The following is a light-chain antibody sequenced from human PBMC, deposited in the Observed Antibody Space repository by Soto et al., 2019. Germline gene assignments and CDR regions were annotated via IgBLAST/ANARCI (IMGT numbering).Light chain of an antibody. CDR1: QGIRTD. CDR3: QQAASLPIT. J-gene: IGKJ5*01. V-gene: IGKV1-6*01. Sequence: IQMDQSPSARPASGEDRVTITCRASQGIRTDLGWYQQKPGQAPKLLIYAASSLQSGVPSRFSGSGSGTDFTLTISSLQPEDFAIYYCQQAASLPITFGQGTRLEIK. CDR2: AAS.